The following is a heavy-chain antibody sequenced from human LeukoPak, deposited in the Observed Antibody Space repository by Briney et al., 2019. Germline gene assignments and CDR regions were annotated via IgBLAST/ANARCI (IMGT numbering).Heavy chain of an antibody. CDR3: ARGVAAAGSGGHWFDP. CDR1: GGTFSSYA. D-gene: IGHD6-13*01. V-gene: IGHV1-69*01. J-gene: IGHJ5*02. Sequence: SVKVSCKASGGTFSSYAISWVRQAPGQGLEWMGGIIPIFGTANYAQKFQGRVTITADESTSTAYMELSSLRSEDTAVYYCARGVAAAGSGGHWFDPWGQGTLVTVSS. CDR2: IIPIFGTA.